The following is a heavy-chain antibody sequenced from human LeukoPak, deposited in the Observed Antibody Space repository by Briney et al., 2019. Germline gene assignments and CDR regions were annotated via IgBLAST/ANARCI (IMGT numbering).Heavy chain of an antibody. V-gene: IGHV4-39*07. CDR3: ARATYGYDVFDY. D-gene: IGHD5-12*01. CDR1: GGSISSSSYY. CDR2: IYYSGST. J-gene: IGHJ4*02. Sequence: SETLSLTCTVSGGSISSSSYYWGWIRQPPGKGLEWIGSIYYSGSTYYNPSLESRVTISVDTSKNQFSLKLRSVTAADTAVYYCARATYGYDVFDYWGQGTLVTVSS.